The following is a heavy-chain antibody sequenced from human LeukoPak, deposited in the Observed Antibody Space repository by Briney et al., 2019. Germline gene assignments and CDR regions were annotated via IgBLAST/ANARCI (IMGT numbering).Heavy chain of an antibody. CDR3: AREGHTTSSGNDY. J-gene: IGHJ4*02. Sequence: GSVRVSCTASRYTFTGYYMHWVRQAPGQGLEWMGWINSNGGDTKYAQPLKGGVTMTRDTSIGTAYMELTSLRSDDTAVYYCAREGHTTSSGNDYWGQGTLVTVSS. V-gene: IGHV1-2*02. D-gene: IGHD6-6*01. CDR1: RYTFTGYY. CDR2: INSNGGDT.